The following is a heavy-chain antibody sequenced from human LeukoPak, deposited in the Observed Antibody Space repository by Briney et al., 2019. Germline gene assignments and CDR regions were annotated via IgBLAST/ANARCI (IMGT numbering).Heavy chain of an antibody. CDR3: ARYSSGWYSHYFDY. Sequence: PGGSLRLSCAASGFTFSTYYMNWVRQAPGKGLEWVSSISTSSSYIYYADAVKGRFTISRDNAKNSLYLQMNSLRAEDTAVYYCARYSSGWYSHYFDYWGQGTLVTVSS. D-gene: IGHD6-19*01. CDR1: GFTFSTYY. J-gene: IGHJ4*02. CDR2: ISTSSSYI. V-gene: IGHV3-21*01.